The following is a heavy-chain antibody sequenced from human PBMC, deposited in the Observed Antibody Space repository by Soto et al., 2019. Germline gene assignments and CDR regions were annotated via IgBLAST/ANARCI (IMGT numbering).Heavy chain of an antibody. J-gene: IGHJ4*02. CDR1: GFTVSSYC. CDR3: AKEEYCSGGSCPGLLDY. V-gene: IGHV3-33*06. CDR2: IWYDGSNK. Sequence: PGGSLRLSCAASGFTVSSYCMHWVRQAPGKGLEWVAVIWYDGSNKYYADSVKGGFTISRDNSKNTLYLQMNSLRAEDTAVYYCAKEEYCSGGSCPGLLDYWGQGTLVTVS. D-gene: IGHD2-15*01.